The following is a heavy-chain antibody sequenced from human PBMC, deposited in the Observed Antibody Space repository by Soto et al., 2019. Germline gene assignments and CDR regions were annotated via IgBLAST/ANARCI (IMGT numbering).Heavy chain of an antibody. CDR1: GYTFTSYG. CDR3: ARAVWDGYSSSWYENY. CDR2: ISAYNGNT. J-gene: IGHJ4*02. D-gene: IGHD6-13*01. Sequence: ASVKVSCKASGYTFTSYGISWVRQAPGQGLEWMGWISAYNGNTNYAQKVQGRVTMTTDTSTSTAYMELRSLRSDDTAVYYCARAVWDGYSSSWYENYWGQGTLVTVSS. V-gene: IGHV1-18*01.